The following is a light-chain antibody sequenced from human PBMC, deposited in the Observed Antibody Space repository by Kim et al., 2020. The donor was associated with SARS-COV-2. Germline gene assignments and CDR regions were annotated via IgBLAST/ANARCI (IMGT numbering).Light chain of an antibody. V-gene: IGKV3-15*01. CDR1: QSVINN. Sequence: DIVMTQSPGTLSLFPGERATLSCRASQSVINNLAWYQQKPGQAPRLLIYGASTRATGISARFSGSGSGTEFTLTISSLQSEDFGVYYCQQYKDWPPGYTFGQGTKLEI. J-gene: IGKJ2*01. CDR3: QQYKDWPPGYT. CDR2: GAS.